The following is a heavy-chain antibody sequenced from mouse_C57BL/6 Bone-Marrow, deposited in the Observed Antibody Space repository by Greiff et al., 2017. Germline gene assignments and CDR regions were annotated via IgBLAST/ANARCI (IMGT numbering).Heavy chain of an antibody. CDR3: ARLGVLRFLFAY. J-gene: IGHJ3*01. CDR1: GFTFSSYG. CDR2: ISSGGSYT. D-gene: IGHD1-1*01. V-gene: IGHV5-6*01. Sequence: EVQLKESGGDLVKPGGSLKLSCAASGFTFSSYGMSWVRQTPDKRLEWVATISSGGSYTYYPDSVKGRFTISRDNAKNTLYLQMSSLKSEDTAMYYCARLGVLRFLFAYWGQGTLVTVSA.